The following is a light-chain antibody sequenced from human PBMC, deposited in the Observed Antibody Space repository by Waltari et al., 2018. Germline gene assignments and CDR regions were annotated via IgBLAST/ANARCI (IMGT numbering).Light chain of an antibody. CDR1: QGINDF. Sequence: IQLTQSPSSLSPSVGDRVTITCRASQGINDFLAWYQQKPGKAPKLLIYAASTLQSGVPSRFSGSGSGTDFTLTISSLQPEDFATYYCQLLNSSQWTFGQGTKVEIK. J-gene: IGKJ1*01. CDR3: QLLNSSQWT. V-gene: IGKV1-9*01. CDR2: AAS.